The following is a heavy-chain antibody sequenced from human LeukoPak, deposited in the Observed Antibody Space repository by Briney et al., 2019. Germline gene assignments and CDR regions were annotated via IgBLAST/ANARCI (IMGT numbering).Heavy chain of an antibody. CDR1: GGSISSYY. CDR3: AREGGFLTGGLNYYYYMDV. J-gene: IGHJ6*03. Sequence: SETLSLTCTVSGGSISSYYWSWIRQPPGKGLEWIGYIYYSGSTNYNPSLKGRVTISVDTSKNQFSLKLSSVTAADTAVYYCAREGGFLTGGLNYYYYMDVWGKGTTVTVSS. V-gene: IGHV4-59*01. CDR2: IYYSGST. D-gene: IGHD1-14*01.